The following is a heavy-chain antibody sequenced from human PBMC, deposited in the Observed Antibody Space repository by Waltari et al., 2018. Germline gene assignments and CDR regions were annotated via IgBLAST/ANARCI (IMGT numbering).Heavy chain of an antibody. CDR1: GGSFSGYY. Sequence: QVQLQPWGAGLLKPSATLSLTCAVYGGSFSGYYWTWIRQPPGKGLEWIGEINHSGSTNYNPSLKSRVTISVDTSKNQFSLKLSSVTAADTAVYYCARGRVWAAAGTRWFDPWGQGTLVTVSS. J-gene: IGHJ5*02. CDR3: ARGRVWAAAGTRWFDP. V-gene: IGHV4-34*01. CDR2: INHSGST. D-gene: IGHD6-13*01.